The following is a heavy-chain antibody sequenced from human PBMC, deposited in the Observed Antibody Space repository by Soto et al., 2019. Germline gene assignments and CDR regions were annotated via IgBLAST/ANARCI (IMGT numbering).Heavy chain of an antibody. CDR2: IWFDGSNK. J-gene: IGHJ4*02. D-gene: IGHD6-25*01. CDR1: GFTFRTYG. CDR3: VRGSIPGSGWGRGYYFDY. Sequence: QVQLVESGGGVVQPGRSLRLSCVASGFTFRTYGMHWVRQAPGKGLEWVAVIWFDGSNKYYADSVKGRFTISRDNSKNTLYLQMNSLRAEDTALYYCVRGSIPGSGWGRGYYFDYWGQGTLVTVSS. V-gene: IGHV3-33*01.